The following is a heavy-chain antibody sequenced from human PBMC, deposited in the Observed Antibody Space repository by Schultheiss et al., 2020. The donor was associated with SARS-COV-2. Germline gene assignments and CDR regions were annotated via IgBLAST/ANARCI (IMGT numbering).Heavy chain of an antibody. CDR2: INSDDVST. Sequence: GESLKISCAASGFTFRNYRMHWVRQAQGKGLVWVSRINSDDVSTNYADSVKGRFTISRDNSKNSLYLQMNSLRTEDTALYYCAKGSDAFDIWGQGTTVTVSS. J-gene: IGHJ3*02. CDR1: GFTFRNYR. V-gene: IGHV3-43*01. CDR3: AKGSDAFDI.